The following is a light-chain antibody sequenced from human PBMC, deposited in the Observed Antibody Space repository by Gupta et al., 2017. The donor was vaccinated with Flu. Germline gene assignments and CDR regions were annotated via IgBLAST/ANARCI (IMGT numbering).Light chain of an antibody. CDR1: QSISSY. CDR3: QHSHSIPRT. V-gene: IGKV1-39*01. Sequence: PFFLSASVGDTVTITSRARQSISSYFSWYQQKPGKAPKLLIYAASRAKSGAPSRFSGSGYGTDFPLTISMQQPEDFANYYCQHSHSIPRTFGQGTKVEIK. J-gene: IGKJ1*01. CDR2: AAS.